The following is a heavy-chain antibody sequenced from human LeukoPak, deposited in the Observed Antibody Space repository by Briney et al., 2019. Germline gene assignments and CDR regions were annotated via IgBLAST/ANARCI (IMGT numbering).Heavy chain of an antibody. CDR2: IYPGDSDA. CDR1: GYSFTNYW. D-gene: IGHD1-26*01. Sequence: GESLKISCKGSGYSFTNYWIGWVRQMPGKGLKWMGIIYPGDSDARYSPSFQGQVTISAGKSISTAYLQWSSLKASDTAMYYCARRRDLYSGSYYTFDYWGQGTLVTVSS. J-gene: IGHJ4*02. V-gene: IGHV5-51*01. CDR3: ARRRDLYSGSYYTFDY.